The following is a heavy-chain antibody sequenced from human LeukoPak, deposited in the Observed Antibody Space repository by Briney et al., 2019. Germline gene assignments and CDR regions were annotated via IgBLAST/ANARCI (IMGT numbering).Heavy chain of an antibody. J-gene: IGHJ4*02. CDR2: ISTSGGNT. Sequence: GGSLRLSCAGSGFTFSSNALSWVRQAPGKGLEWVSAISTSGGNTYYADSVRGQFTISRDNSKNTLYLQMNTLRAEDTAVYCATTKQARRYFDYWGQGTLVTVSS. CDR1: GFTFSSNA. V-gene: IGHV3-23*01. D-gene: IGHD1-1*01. CDR3: ATTKQARRYFDY.